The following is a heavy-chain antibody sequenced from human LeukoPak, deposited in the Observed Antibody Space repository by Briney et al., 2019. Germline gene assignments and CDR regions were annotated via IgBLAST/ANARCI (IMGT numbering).Heavy chain of an antibody. V-gene: IGHV3-43*02. CDR2: ISGDGGST. J-gene: IGHJ6*02. D-gene: IGHD6-13*01. CDR3: AKDIAAAGLNGMDV. CDR1: GFTVDDYD. Sequence: GGSRSLSCAAYGFTVDDYDMHWVRQAPGKGLEWVSLISGDGGSTYYADSVKGRFTISRDNSKNSLYLQMNSLRTEDTALYYCAKDIAAAGLNGMDVWGQGTTVTVSS.